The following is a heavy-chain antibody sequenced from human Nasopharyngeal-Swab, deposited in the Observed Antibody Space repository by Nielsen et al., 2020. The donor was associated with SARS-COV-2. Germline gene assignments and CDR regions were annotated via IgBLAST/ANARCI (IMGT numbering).Heavy chain of an antibody. J-gene: IGHJ6*02. Sequence: GESLKISCAASGFTFSSYWMSWVRQVPGKGLEWVANIKQDGSDQYYVDSVKGRFTISRDNAKNSLYLQMNSLRAEDTAVYYCARGTWYSSSGASYYYYYGMDVWGQGTTVTVSS. CDR2: IKQDGSDQ. CDR1: GFTFSSYW. D-gene: IGHD6-13*01. CDR3: ARGTWYSSSGASYYYYYGMDV. V-gene: IGHV3-7*01.